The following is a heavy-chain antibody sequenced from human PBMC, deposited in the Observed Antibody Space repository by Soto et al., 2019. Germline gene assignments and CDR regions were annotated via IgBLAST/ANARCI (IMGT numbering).Heavy chain of an antibody. CDR1: GFTFRNYN. Sequence: VQLVESGGGLVKAGGSLRLFCTASGFTFRNYNMNWVRQAPGKGLEWVSSISTGGAYMFYADSVKGRFTISRDNAQNSLFLQIDSPRAEDTAVYYCARDIASTGGDYFDSWGQGTLVTVSS. D-gene: IGHD4-17*01. V-gene: IGHV3-21*06. CDR3: ARDIASTGGDYFDS. CDR2: ISTGGAYM. J-gene: IGHJ4*02.